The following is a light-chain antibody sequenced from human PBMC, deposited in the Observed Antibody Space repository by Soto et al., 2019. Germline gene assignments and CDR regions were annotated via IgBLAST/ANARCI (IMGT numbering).Light chain of an antibody. CDR1: SGDVVHYIS. Sequence: QSALTQPASVSGSPGQSIALSCAGTSGDVVHYISVSWYQQHPGRAPKLMIYDVNNRPSGVSDRFSGSKSGNTASLMISGVQAEDEADYYCSSYTANTIIFGGGTKVTVL. J-gene: IGLJ2*01. CDR2: DVN. V-gene: IGLV2-14*01. CDR3: SSYTANTII.